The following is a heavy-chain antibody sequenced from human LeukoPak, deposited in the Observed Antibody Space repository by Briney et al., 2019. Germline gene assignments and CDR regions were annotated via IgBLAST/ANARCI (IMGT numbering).Heavy chain of an antibody. V-gene: IGHV3-33*01. CDR3: VRDNAAADGALDY. Sequence: GGSLRLSCVASGFTFSSHGMHWVRQAPGKGLEWVAVVWYDGSHRYYPDSVKGRFTISRDNSKNTLFLQMDSLRVDDTAVYYCVRDNAAADGALDYWGQGSLVTVSS. J-gene: IGHJ4*02. CDR2: VWYDGSHR. CDR1: GFTFSSHG. D-gene: IGHD5-24*01.